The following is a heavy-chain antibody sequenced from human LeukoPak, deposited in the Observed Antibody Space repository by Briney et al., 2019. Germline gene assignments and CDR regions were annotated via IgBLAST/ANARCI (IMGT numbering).Heavy chain of an antibody. D-gene: IGHD6-19*01. CDR3: ARDPRAVAGTKDAFDI. J-gene: IGHJ3*02. CDR1: GGTFSSYA. V-gene: IGHV1-69*05. CDR2: IIPIFGTA. Sequence: SVKVSXKASGGTFSSYAISWVRQAPGQGLEWMRGIIPIFGTANYAQKFLGRVTITTDESTSTAYMELSSLRSEDTAVYYCARDPRAVAGTKDAFDIWGQGTMVTVSS.